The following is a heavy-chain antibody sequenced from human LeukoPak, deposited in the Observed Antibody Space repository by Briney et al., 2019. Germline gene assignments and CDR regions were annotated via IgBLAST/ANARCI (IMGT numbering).Heavy chain of an antibody. J-gene: IGHJ4*02. D-gene: IGHD2-21*01. CDR1: GSSITGFH. CDR3: ALLDSCGADSCIDS. CDR2: IQASGTT. Sequence: PSETLSLTCSVSGSSITGFHWGWIRQPPGKGLEWIGYIQASGTTKHNPSLKSRVTISIDTSKAQFSLNVNSVSAADTAMYYCALLDSCGADSCIDSWGQGNLVIVSS. V-gene: IGHV4-59*01.